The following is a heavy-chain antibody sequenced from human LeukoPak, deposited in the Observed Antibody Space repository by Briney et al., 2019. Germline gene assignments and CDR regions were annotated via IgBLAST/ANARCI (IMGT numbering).Heavy chain of an antibody. Sequence: GGSLRLSCAVSGFTFSDYWMHWVRQASGKGLIWISRINTDGSATDYADSVKGRFTISRDNAKNTLYLQVNSLITEDTALYYCTRSFGGSGDYWGQGTLVTVSS. CDR3: TRSFGGSGDY. CDR1: GFTFSDYW. D-gene: IGHD4-23*01. V-gene: IGHV3-74*01. CDR2: INTDGSAT. J-gene: IGHJ4*02.